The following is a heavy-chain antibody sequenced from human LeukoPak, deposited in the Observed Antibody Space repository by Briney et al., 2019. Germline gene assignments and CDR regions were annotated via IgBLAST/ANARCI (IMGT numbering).Heavy chain of an antibody. V-gene: IGHV4-59*08. CDR3: ARHLPFSVTGGDDAFDV. CDR2: MYYSGST. J-gene: IGHJ3*01. CDR1: GXSISGFH. Sequence: SETLSLTCTVSGXSISGFHWSWIRQPPGKGLEWIGSMYYSGSTTYNPSLKSRVTTSADTTNNQFSLTLTSLTAADTAVYYCARHLPFSVTGGDDAFDVWGPGTRVTVS. D-gene: IGHD3-16*01.